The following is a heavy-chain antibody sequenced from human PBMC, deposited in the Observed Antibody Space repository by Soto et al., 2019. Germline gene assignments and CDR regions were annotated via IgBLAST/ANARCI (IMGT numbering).Heavy chain of an antibody. CDR1: GGTFSSYT. D-gene: IGHD3-22*01. CDR2: IIPILGIA. J-gene: IGHJ4*02. Sequence: QVQLVQSGAEVKKPGSSVKVSCKASGGTFSSYTISWVRQAPGQGLEWMGRIIPILGIANYAQKFQGRVTITADKSTSTAYMELSSLRSEDTAVYYCARGNSSGYYYYFDYWGQGTLVTVSS. CDR3: ARGNSSGYYYYFDY. V-gene: IGHV1-69*02.